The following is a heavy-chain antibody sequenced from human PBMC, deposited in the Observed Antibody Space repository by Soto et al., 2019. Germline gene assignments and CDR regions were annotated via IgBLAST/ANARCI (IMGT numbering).Heavy chain of an antibody. J-gene: IGHJ5*02. CDR2: IWYDGSKK. CDR1: ELTNTIKA. V-gene: IGHV3-33*01. CDR3: ARDRANWFDP. Sequence: QVQVVESGGGVVQLGGSLRFSVAWLELTNTIKAWPGFAKLPGRGREGVAVIWYDGSKKYYLDSVKGRFTISRDNSKNTLDLEMNDLRAEDTAVYYCARDRANWFDPWGQGTLVTVSS.